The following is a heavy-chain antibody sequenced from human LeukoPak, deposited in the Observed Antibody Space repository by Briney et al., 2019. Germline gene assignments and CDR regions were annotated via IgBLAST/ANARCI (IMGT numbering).Heavy chain of an antibody. Sequence: GGSLRLSCAASGFTFSSYSMNWVRQAPGKGLEWVSYISSSSSTTYYADSVKGRFTISRDNAKNSLYLQMNSLRAEDTAVYYCASDGYVSQYYFDYWGQGTLVTVSS. J-gene: IGHJ4*02. V-gene: IGHV3-48*04. CDR1: GFTFSSYS. CDR3: ASDGYVSQYYFDY. CDR2: ISSSSSTT. D-gene: IGHD5-18*01.